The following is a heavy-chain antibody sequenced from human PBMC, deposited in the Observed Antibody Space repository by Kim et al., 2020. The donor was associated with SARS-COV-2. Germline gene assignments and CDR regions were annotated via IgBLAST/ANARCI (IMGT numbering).Heavy chain of an antibody. CDR3: ARAYSSNYFDY. V-gene: IGHV1-3*01. D-gene: IGHD6-19*01. J-gene: IGHJ4*02. Sequence: KYSQTFQVRVTITRDTSASTAYMELSSLRSEDTAVYYCARAYSSNYFDYWGQGTLVTVSS.